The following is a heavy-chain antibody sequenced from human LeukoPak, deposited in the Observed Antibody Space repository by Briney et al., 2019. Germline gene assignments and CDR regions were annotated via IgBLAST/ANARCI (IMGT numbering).Heavy chain of an antibody. CDR3: ASPGYYYDSSGYSYAFDI. V-gene: IGHV1-18*01. J-gene: IGHJ3*02. CDR1: GYTFTSYG. Sequence: ASVKVSCKASGYTFTSYGISWVRQAPGQGLEWMGWISAYNGNTNYAQKLQGRVTMTTDTSTSTAYMELRSLRSDDTAVYYCASPGYYYDSSGYSYAFDIWGQGTMVTVSS. CDR2: ISAYNGNT. D-gene: IGHD3-22*01.